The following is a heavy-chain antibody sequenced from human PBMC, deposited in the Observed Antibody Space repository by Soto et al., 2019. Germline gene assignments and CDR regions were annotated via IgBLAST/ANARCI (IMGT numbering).Heavy chain of an antibody. V-gene: IGHV2-5*02. CDR3: AHRMPVAGTRTFDY. J-gene: IGHJ4*02. D-gene: IGHD6-19*01. CDR1: GFSLSTSGVG. Sequence: QITLKESGPTLVKPTQTLTLTCTFSGFSLSTSGVGVGWIRQPPGKAMQWLAIIYWDDTKYYSPSLRSRLTITNDTSKNQVVLSMTNMDPVDTATYYCAHRMPVAGTRTFDYWGQGTLVTVSS. CDR2: IYWDDTK.